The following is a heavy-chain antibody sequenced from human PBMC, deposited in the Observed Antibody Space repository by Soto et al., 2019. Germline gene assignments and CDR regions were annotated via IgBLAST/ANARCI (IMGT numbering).Heavy chain of an antibody. CDR3: ARKDKSGYFNWFDP. D-gene: IGHD3-22*01. Sequence: GESLKISCRTSGYRFTSYWIAWVRQMPGKGLEWMGIIFPTDSDTRYSPSFQGQVTISADRSTSTVFLQWASLKASDTAVYFCARKDKSGYFNWFDPWGQGTLVTVSS. J-gene: IGHJ5*02. CDR2: IFPTDSDT. CDR1: GYRFTSYW. V-gene: IGHV5-51*01.